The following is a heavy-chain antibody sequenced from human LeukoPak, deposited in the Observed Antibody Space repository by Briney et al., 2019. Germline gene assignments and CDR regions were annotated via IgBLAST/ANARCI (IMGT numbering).Heavy chain of an antibody. Sequence: GSLRLSCAASGFTFSSYWMSWVRQAPGKGLEWVANIKQDGSEKYYVDSVKGRFTISRDNAKNSLYLQMNSLRAEDTAVYYCARGAGDPIYWYFDLWGRGTLVTVSS. CDR1: GFTFSSYW. J-gene: IGHJ2*01. CDR3: ARGAGDPIYWYFDL. CDR2: IKQDGSEK. V-gene: IGHV3-7*01. D-gene: IGHD2-21*02.